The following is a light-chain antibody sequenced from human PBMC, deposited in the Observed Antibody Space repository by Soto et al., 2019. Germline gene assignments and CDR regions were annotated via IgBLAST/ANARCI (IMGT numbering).Light chain of an antibody. CDR2: NNN. J-gene: IGLJ1*01. V-gene: IGLV1-44*01. CDR1: SSNIGSNI. CDR3: AAWDDSLNGHYV. Sequence: QSVLTQPPSASGTPRQTVTISCSGGSSNIGSNIVNWYQQLPGTAPKLLIYNNNERPSGVPDRFSGSKSGTSASLAISGLQSEDEADYYCAAWDDSLNGHYVFGTGTKLTVL.